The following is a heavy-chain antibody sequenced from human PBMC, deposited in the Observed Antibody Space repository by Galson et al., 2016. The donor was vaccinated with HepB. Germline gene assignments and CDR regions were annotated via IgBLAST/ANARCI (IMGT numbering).Heavy chain of an antibody. CDR1: GYTFTNYG. D-gene: IGHD3-10*01. Sequence: SVKVSCKASGYTFTNYGISWVRQAPGQGLEWMGWISAYNGDTSYAQKLQGRVTMTTDTSTSTAYMELRSLRSVNTAVYYCARGYDASGRYDFDYWGQGTLVTVSS. J-gene: IGHJ4*02. V-gene: IGHV1-18*01. CDR2: ISAYNGDT. CDR3: ARGYDASGRYDFDY.